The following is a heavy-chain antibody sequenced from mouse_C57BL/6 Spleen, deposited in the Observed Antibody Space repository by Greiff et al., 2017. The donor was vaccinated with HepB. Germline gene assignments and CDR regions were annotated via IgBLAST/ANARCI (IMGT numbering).Heavy chain of an antibody. CDR1: GFTFSSYG. V-gene: IGHV5-6*01. Sequence: EVQGVESGGDLVKPGGSLKLSCAASGFTFSSYGMSWVRQTPDKRLEWVATISSGGSYTYYPDSVKGRFTISRDNAKNTLYLQMSSLKSEDTAMYYCARHGDYSNYPYAMDYWGQGTSVTVSS. CDR2: ISSGGSYT. D-gene: IGHD2-5*01. CDR3: ARHGDYSNYPYAMDY. J-gene: IGHJ4*01.